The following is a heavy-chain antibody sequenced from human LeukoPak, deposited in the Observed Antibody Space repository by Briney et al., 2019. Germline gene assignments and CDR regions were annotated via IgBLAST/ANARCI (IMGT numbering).Heavy chain of an antibody. CDR1: GGSFSGYY. CDR2: INHSGST. J-gene: IGHJ4*02. V-gene: IGHV4-34*01. D-gene: IGHD5-24*01. CDR3: ARLKEMATTYFDY. Sequence: SETLSLTCAVYGGSFSGYYWSWIRQPPGKGLEWIGEINHSGSTNYNPSLKSRVTISVDTSKNQFSLKLSSVTAADTAVYYCARLKEMATTYFDYWGQGTLVTVSS.